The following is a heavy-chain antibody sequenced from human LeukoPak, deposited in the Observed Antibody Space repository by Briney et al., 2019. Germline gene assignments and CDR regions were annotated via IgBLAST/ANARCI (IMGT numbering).Heavy chain of an antibody. CDR1: GYTFTSYD. V-gene: IGHV1-8*01. CDR3: ARGYCTNGVCYLGYYYYYMDV. J-gene: IGHJ6*03. D-gene: IGHD2-8*01. Sequence: ASVKVSCKASGYTFTSYDINWVRQATGQGLEWMGWMNPNSGNTGYAQKFQGRVTMTRNTSISTAYMELNSLRSEDTAVYYCARGYCTNGVCYLGYYYYYMDVWGKGTTVTVSS. CDR2: MNPNSGNT.